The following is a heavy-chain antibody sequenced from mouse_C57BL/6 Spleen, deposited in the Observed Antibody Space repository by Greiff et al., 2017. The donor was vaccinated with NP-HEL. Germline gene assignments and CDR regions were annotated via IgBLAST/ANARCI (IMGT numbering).Heavy chain of an antibody. J-gene: IGHJ4*01. CDR2: IDPSDSET. CDR3: ARDYGSSSLYAKDY. D-gene: IGHD1-1*01. V-gene: IGHV1-52*01. CDR1: GYTFTSYW. Sequence: QVQLQQPGAELVRPGSSVKLSCKASGYTFTSYWMHWVKQRPIQGLEWIGNIDPSDSETNYNQKFKDKATLTVDKSSSTAYMQLSSLTSEDSAVYYCARDYGSSSLYAKDYWGQGTSVTVSS.